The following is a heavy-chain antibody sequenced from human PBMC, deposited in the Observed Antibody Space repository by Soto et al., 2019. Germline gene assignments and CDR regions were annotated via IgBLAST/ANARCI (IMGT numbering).Heavy chain of an antibody. D-gene: IGHD3-3*01. J-gene: IGHJ4*02. CDR1: GYSFSNYW. Sequence: PGESLKISCKGSGYSFSNYWIAWVRQMPGKGLEWMGIIFPADSDTKYSPSFQGQVTISADKSISTAYLQWSSLKASDTAMYYCASFGVVPPTMNFLDYGGQGPLATVPS. V-gene: IGHV5-51*01. CDR2: IFPADSDT. CDR3: ASFGVVPPTMNFLDY.